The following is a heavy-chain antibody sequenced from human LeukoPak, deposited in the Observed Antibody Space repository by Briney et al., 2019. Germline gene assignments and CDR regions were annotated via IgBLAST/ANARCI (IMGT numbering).Heavy chain of an antibody. CDR1: GFTFSTYA. D-gene: IGHD5-12*01. Sequence: GRSLRLSCAASGFTFSTYAMHWVRQTPGKGLEWVAVVSFDGTSKYYADSVKGRLTISRDNSKNTLYLQMNNVRTEDTAVYSCXXXXXWLRLDAFDLWGQGTVVTVSS. J-gene: IGHJ3*01. CDR2: VSFDGTSK. CDR3: XXXXXWLRLDAFDL. V-gene: IGHV3-30-3*01.